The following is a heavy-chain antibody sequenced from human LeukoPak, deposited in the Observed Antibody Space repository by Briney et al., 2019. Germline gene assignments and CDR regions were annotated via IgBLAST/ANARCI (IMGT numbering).Heavy chain of an antibody. J-gene: IGHJ4*02. Sequence: ASVKVSCKASGYTFTGYYMHWVRQAPGRGLEWMGWINPNCGGTNYAQKFQGRVTMTRDTSISTAYMELSRLRSDDTAVYYCATYDYYDSSGYDYWGQGTLVTVSS. D-gene: IGHD3-22*01. CDR3: ATYDYYDSSGYDY. CDR1: GYTFTGYY. CDR2: INPNCGGT. V-gene: IGHV1-2*02.